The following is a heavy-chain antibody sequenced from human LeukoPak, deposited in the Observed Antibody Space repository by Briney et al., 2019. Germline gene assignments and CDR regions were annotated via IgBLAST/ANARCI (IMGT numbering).Heavy chain of an antibody. V-gene: IGHV3-7*03. D-gene: IGHD3-10*01. CDR3: AREKLLWFGELRAFDI. J-gene: IGHJ3*02. CDR2: IKQDGSEK. Sequence: GRSLRLSYAASGFTFSSYWMSWVRQAPGKGLEWVANIKQDGSEKYYVDSVKGRFTISRDNAKNSLYLQMNSLRAEDTAVYYCAREKLLWFGELRAFDIWGQGTMVTVSS. CDR1: GFTFSSYW.